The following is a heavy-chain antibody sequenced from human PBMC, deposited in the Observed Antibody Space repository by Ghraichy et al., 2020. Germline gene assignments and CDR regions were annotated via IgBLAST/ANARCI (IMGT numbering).Heavy chain of an antibody. Sequence: GGSLRLSCAASGFTFSNAWMSWVRQAPGKGLEWVGRIKSKTDGGTTDYAAPVKGRFTISRDDSKNTLYLQMNSLKTEDTAVYYCTTEVVTESITGQVEYWYFDLWGRGTLVTVSS. CDR2: IKSKTDGGTT. CDR1: GFTFSNAW. J-gene: IGHJ2*01. V-gene: IGHV3-15*01. D-gene: IGHD1-20*01. CDR3: TTEVVTESITGQVEYWYFDL.